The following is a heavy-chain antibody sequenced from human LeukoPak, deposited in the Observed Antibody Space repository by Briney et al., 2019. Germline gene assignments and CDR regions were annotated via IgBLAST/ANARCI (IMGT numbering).Heavy chain of an antibody. Sequence: PGRSLRLSCAASGFTFSSYGMHWVRQAPGKGLEWVAVISYDGNNKYYADSVKGRFTISRDNAKGSLYLQMNSLRAEDTAVYYRARDKGDYDTSGSLFVFGGQGTLVTVSS. CDR1: GFTFSSYG. V-gene: IGHV3-30*03. CDR3: ARDKGDYDTSGSLFVF. J-gene: IGHJ4*02. D-gene: IGHD3-22*01. CDR2: ISYDGNNK.